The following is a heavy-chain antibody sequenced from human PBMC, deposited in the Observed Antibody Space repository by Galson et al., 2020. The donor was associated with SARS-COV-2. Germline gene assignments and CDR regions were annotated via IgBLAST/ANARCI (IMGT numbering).Heavy chain of an antibody. CDR2: ISSDSSSK. D-gene: IGHD1-26*01. CDR1: GSTFSNYT. V-gene: IGHV3-21*03. J-gene: IGHJ4*02. Sequence: GGSLRLSCTASGSTFSNYTMNWVRQAPGKGLEWVSSISSDSSSKYYADSVKGRFTISRDNAKNSLSLQMNSLRADDTAVYYCAREGGGSDYWGQGTLVTVSP. CDR3: AREGGGSDY.